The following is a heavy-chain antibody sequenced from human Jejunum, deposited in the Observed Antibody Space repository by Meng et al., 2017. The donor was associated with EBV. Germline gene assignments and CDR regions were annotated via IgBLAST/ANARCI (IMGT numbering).Heavy chain of an antibody. V-gene: IGHV4-61*01. CDR1: GGSVSTASYY. CDR2: IYSSGNT. CDR3: ARVVDYYERSGYPDF. D-gene: IGHD3-22*01. Sequence: QGRVQESGPGLVKPSETLSLTCTVSGGSVSTASYYWSWIRQSPGKGLEWIGYIYSSGNTNYNPSLKSRATITVDTSKNQFSLKLSSVTAADTAVYYCARVVDYYERSGYPDFWGQGTLVTVSS. J-gene: IGHJ4*02.